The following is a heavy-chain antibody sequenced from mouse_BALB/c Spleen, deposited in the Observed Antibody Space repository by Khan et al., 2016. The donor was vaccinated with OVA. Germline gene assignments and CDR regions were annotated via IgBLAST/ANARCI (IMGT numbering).Heavy chain of an antibody. V-gene: IGHV1S81*02. J-gene: IGHJ2*01. CDR2: TNPTNGRT. CDR3: ARIKKIVATYFDY. CDR1: GYTFTSYW. D-gene: IGHD1-1*01. Sequence: QVQLKQSGAELVKAGASVKMSCKASGYTFTSYWMHWVKQRLGQGLEWFAETNPTNGRTYYNEKFKSKATLTVDKSSSTAYMLRSCPTFKDSAVYYCARIKKIVATYFDYWGQGTTLTVSS.